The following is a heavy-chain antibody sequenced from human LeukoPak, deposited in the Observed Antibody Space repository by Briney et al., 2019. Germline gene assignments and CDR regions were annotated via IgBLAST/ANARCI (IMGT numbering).Heavy chain of an antibody. CDR1: GFTFSNYG. D-gene: IGHD3-22*01. V-gene: IGHV3-30*03. J-gene: IGHJ4*02. CDR2: ISYDGSNK. Sequence: QPGRSLRLSCAASGFTFSNYGMHWVRQAPGKGLEWVAVISYDGSNKYYADSVKGRFTISRDNAKNSLYLQMNSLRAEDTAVYYCARTPNYYDSSGYAQAFDYWGQGTLVTVSS. CDR3: ARTPNYYDSSGYAQAFDY.